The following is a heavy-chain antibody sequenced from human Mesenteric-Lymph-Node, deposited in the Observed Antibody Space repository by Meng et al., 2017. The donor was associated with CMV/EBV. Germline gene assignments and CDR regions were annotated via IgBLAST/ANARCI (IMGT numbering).Heavy chain of an antibody. J-gene: IGHJ6*02. D-gene: IGHD6-25*01. Sequence: SLKISCVVSGITFDDYAMHWVRQAPGKGLEWVSGITWNSGRIDYADSVKGRFTISRDNAKNSLYLQMSSLRGEDTALYYCAKDSGIIAAGDFYGMDVWGQGTTVTVSS. CDR3: AKDSGIIAAGDFYGMDV. CDR1: GITFDDYA. V-gene: IGHV3-9*01. CDR2: ITWNSGRI.